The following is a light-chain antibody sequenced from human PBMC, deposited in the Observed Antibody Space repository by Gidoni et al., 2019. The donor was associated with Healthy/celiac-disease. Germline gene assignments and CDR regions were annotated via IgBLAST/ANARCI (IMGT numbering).Light chain of an antibody. CDR3: QQRSNWPPEIT. Sequence: EIVLTQSPATLSLSPGERATLSCRASQSVSSYVAWYHQKPGQAPRLLIYDASNRATGIPARFSGSGSGTDFTLTISSLEPEDFAVYYCQQRSNWPPEITFGQGTRLEIK. CDR1: QSVSSY. J-gene: IGKJ5*01. CDR2: DAS. V-gene: IGKV3-11*01.